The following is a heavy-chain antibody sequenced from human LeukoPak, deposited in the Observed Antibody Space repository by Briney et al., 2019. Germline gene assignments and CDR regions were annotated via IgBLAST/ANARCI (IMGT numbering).Heavy chain of an antibody. CDR3: ARGGSSGFYFGY. J-gene: IGHJ4*02. V-gene: IGHV3-66*01. Sequence: VSVTYSGGTTYYAYSVKGRFTISRDNSKNTLYLQMNSLRAEDTAVYYCARGGSSGFYFGYWGQGTLVTVSS. D-gene: IGHD3-22*01. CDR2: TYSGGTT.